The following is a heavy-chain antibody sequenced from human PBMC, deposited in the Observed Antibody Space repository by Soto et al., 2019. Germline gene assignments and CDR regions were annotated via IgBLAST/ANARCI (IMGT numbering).Heavy chain of an antibody. J-gene: IGHJ6*02. CDR2: ISWNSGSI. Sequence: GGSLRLSCAASGFTFDDYAMHWVRQAPGKGLEWVSGISWNSGSIGYADSVKGRFTISRDNAKNSLYLQMNSLRAEDTALYYCAREGVAVAVVGMDVWGQGTTVTVSS. D-gene: IGHD6-19*01. V-gene: IGHV3-9*01. CDR1: GFTFDDYA. CDR3: AREGVAVAVVGMDV.